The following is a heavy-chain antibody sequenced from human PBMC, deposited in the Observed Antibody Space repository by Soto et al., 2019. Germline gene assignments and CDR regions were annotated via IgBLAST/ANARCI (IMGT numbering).Heavy chain of an antibody. CDR1: GFTFSSYW. D-gene: IGHD2-15*01. V-gene: IGHV3-74*01. CDR2: INSDWSST. CDR3: VRTSLVVAAATREDY. J-gene: IGHJ4*02. Sequence: EVQLVESGGGLVQPGGSLRLSCAASGFTFSSYWMHWVRQAPRKGLVWVSRINSDWSSTSYADSVKGRFTISRDNAKNTLYLQMDSLRAEDTAVSYCVRTSLVVAAATREDYWGQGTLVTVSS.